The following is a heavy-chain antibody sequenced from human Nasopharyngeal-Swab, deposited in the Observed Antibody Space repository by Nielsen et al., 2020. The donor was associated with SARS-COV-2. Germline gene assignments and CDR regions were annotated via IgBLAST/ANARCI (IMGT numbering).Heavy chain of an antibody. CDR3: AKGLSDFDWLSAIDY. J-gene: IGHJ4*02. CDR1: GFTFSSYG. V-gene: IGHV3-30*18. CDR2: ISYDGSNK. D-gene: IGHD3-9*01. Sequence: GGSLRLSCAASGFTFSSYGMHWARQAPGKGLEWVAVISYDGSNKYYADSVKGRFTISRDNSKNTLYLQMNSLRAEDTAVYYCAKGLSDFDWLSAIDYWGQGTLVTVSS.